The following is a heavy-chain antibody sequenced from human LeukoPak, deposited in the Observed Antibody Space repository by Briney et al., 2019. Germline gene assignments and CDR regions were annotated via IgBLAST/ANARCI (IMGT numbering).Heavy chain of an antibody. Sequence: GGSLRLSCAASGFTFSSYAMHWVRQAPGKGLEWVAVISYDGSNKYYADSVKGRFTISRDNSKNTLYLQMNSLRAEDTAVYYCARDKCSSTSCYLFDYWGQGTLVTVSS. CDR3: ARDKCSSTSCYLFDY. D-gene: IGHD2-2*01. J-gene: IGHJ4*02. CDR1: GFTFSSYA. CDR2: ISYDGSNK. V-gene: IGHV3-30-3*01.